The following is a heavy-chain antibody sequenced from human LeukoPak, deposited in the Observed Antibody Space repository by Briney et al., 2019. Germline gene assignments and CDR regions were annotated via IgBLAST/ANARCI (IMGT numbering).Heavy chain of an antibody. J-gene: IGHJ3*02. D-gene: IGHD5-24*01. V-gene: IGHV3-66*01. CDR3: ARVGQMARDHAFDM. CDR2: IYSSGST. CDR1: GFTVSDSY. Sequence: GGSLRLSCAASGFTVSDSYMSWVRQAPGKGLEWFSVIYSSGSTYYTDSVKGRFTISRDNSKNTLDLQMNSLRAEDTAVYYCARVGQMARDHAFDMWGQGTMVTVSS.